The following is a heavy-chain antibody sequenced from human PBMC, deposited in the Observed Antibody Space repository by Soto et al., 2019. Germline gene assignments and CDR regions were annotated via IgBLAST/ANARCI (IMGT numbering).Heavy chain of an antibody. V-gene: IGHV4-34*01. Sequence: ASETPSLTCAVYGGDFSGFYWTRIRQPPGTGLEWIGEINHSGSTNYNPSLKSRVTISVDTSKNQFSLKLTSVTAADTAVYYCARDKITGLFDYWGQGTLVTV. CDR3: ARDKITGLFDY. CDR1: GGDFSGFY. CDR2: INHSGST. J-gene: IGHJ4*02. D-gene: IGHD2-8*02.